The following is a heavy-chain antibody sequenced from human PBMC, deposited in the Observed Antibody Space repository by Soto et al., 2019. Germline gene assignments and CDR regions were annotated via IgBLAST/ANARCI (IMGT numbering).Heavy chain of an antibody. CDR3: ARGSRLRRLHINWFDP. CDR2: IYHSGST. CDR1: GGSISSGGYS. J-gene: IGHJ5*02. Sequence: QLQLQESGSGLVKPSQTLSLTCAVSGGSISSGGYSWSWIRQPPGKGLEWIGYIYHSGSTYYNPSLQSRVTISIDRSKNHFSLKLSSVTAAYTAVYYCARGSRLRRLHINWFDPWGQGTLVTVSS. V-gene: IGHV4-30-2*01. D-gene: IGHD4-17*01.